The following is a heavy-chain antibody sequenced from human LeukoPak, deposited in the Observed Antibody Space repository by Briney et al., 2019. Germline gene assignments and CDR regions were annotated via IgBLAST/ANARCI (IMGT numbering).Heavy chain of an antibody. D-gene: IGHD6-19*01. Sequence: PSETLSLTCTVVSGGSISRSGYYWGWIRQPPGKGLEWIATMYYTGTTYYNPSLKSRVTISGDTSKNQFSLNLNSVTAADTAVYYCAREYSSGFDSWGRGTLVTVSP. CDR2: MYYTGTT. CDR1: GGSISRSGYY. V-gene: IGHV4-39*01. CDR3: AREYSSGFDS. J-gene: IGHJ4*02.